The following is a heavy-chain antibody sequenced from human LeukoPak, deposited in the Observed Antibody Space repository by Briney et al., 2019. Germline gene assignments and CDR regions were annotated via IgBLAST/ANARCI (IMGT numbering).Heavy chain of an antibody. D-gene: IGHD1-26*01. V-gene: IGHV3-30*12. Sequence: GSLRLSGVASGFTFSWYGMHWVRQAPPKGLEWGAVISYDGSNKYYADSVKGRFTISRDNSKNTLYLQMNSLRAEHTGVYFCAKLREWELPDLFHYWGEGTLVTVSS. CDR3: AKLREWELPDLFHY. J-gene: IGHJ4*02. CDR1: GFTFSWYG. CDR2: ISYDGSNK.